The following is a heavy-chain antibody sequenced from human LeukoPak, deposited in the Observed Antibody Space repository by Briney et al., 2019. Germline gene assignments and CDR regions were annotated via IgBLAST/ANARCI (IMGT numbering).Heavy chain of an antibody. J-gene: IGHJ3*02. CDR1: GFTFSSYG. CDR3: ARDRGYYGSAYDAFDI. V-gene: IGHV3-33*01. CDR2: IWYDGSNK. D-gene: IGHD3-10*01. Sequence: PGRSLRLSCAASGFTFSSYGMHWVRQAPGKGLEWVAVIWYDGSNKYYADSVKGRFTISRDNSKNTLYLQKNSLRAEDTAVYYCARDRGYYGSAYDAFDIWGQGTMVTVSS.